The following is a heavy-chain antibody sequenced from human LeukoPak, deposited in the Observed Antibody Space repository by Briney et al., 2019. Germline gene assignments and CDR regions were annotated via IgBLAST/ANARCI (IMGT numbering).Heavy chain of an antibody. D-gene: IGHD3-22*01. CDR3: ARVTASSGYYPFDY. J-gene: IGHJ4*02. V-gene: IGHV4-59*01. CDR2: IYYSGST. Sequence: SETLSLTCTVSGGSISSYYWSWIRQPPGKGLEWIGYIYYSGSTNYNPSLKSRVTISVDTSKNQFSLKLSSVTAADTAVYYCARVTASSGYYPFDYWGQGTLVTVSS. CDR1: GGSISSYY.